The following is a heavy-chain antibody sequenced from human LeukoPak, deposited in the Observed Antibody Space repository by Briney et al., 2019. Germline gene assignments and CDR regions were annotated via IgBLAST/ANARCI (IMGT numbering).Heavy chain of an antibody. CDR2: ISFDGSNK. Sequence: QPGGSLRLSCAASGFTFSNYGMHWVRQAPGKGLEWVAIISFDGSNKYYVDSVKGRFTISRDNSKNTLYLQMNSLRAEDTAVYYCAKLLNDYGDYYFDYWGQGTLVTVSS. J-gene: IGHJ4*02. CDR3: AKLLNDYGDYYFDY. D-gene: IGHD4-17*01. CDR1: GFTFSNYG. V-gene: IGHV3-30*18.